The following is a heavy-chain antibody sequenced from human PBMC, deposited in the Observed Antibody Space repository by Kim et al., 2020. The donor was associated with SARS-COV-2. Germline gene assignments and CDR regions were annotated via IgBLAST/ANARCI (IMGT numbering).Heavy chain of an antibody. D-gene: IGHD1-20*01. J-gene: IGHJ6*02. V-gene: IGHV3-7*03. CDR1: GFTFSRHW. Sequence: GGSLRLSCGASGFTFSRHWMSWVRQAPGKGLEWVANIKQDGTEKDYVVSVKGRFTISRDNANYSLYLQMNSLRAEDTAVYYCARAQSLTAFYYFYGLDVWGQGTTVTVSS. CDR2: IKQDGTEK. CDR3: ARAQSLTAFYYFYGLDV.